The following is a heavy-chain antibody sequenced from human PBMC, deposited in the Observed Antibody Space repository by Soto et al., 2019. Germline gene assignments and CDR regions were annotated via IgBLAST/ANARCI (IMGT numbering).Heavy chain of an antibody. CDR3: AASVVAAADY. V-gene: IGHV4-30-4*01. CDR1: GASITSSDYY. Sequence: SETLSLTCTVSGASITSSDYYWNWIRQPPGKGLEWFGYVYYSGSTYYNPSLKSRVTISVDTSKNQFSLSLSSVTAADTAVYYCAASVVAAADYWGQGTLVTVSS. D-gene: IGHD2-2*01. CDR2: VYYSGST. J-gene: IGHJ4*02.